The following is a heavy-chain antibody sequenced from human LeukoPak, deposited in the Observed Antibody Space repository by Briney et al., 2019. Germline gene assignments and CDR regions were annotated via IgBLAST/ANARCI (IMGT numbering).Heavy chain of an antibody. D-gene: IGHD3-22*01. V-gene: IGHV3-30-3*01. Sequence: PGRSLRLSCAASGFTFSSYAMHWVRQAPGKGLEWVAVISYDGSNKYYADSVKGRFTISRDNSKNTLYLQMNSLRAEGTAVYYCADYYYDSSGYYAGDYWGQGTLVTVSS. CDR1: GFTFSSYA. J-gene: IGHJ4*02. CDR3: ADYYYDSSGYYAGDY. CDR2: ISYDGSNK.